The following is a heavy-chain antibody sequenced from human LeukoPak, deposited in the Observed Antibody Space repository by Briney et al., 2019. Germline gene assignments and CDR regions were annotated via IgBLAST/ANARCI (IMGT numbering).Heavy chain of an antibody. CDR2: ISISGSTI. CDR1: GFTFSDYY. V-gene: IGHV3-11*01. CDR3: ARDPPYGSGRRFLFAEKSPQTPSDY. Sequence: GGSLRLSCAASGFTFSDYYMSWIRQAPGQGLDRVSYISISGSTIYYADSVKGRFTISRDNAKNSLYLQMNSLRAEDTAVYYCARDPPYGSGRRFLFAEKSPQTPSDYWGQGTLVTVSS. D-gene: IGHD3-10*01. J-gene: IGHJ4*02.